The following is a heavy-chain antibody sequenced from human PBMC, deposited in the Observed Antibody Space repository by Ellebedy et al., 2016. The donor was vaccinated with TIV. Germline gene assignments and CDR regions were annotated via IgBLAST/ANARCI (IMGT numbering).Heavy chain of an antibody. D-gene: IGHD1-1*01. Sequence: GGSLRLSCAASGFTFSSYAMSWVRQAPGKGLEWAAVISSDGSNKYYADSVKGRFTISRDNSKNTMYVQMSSLKTEDTAVYYCARRKIGSAWNEIDYWGQGTLVTVSS. V-gene: IGHV3-30*15. CDR3: ARRKIGSAWNEIDY. J-gene: IGHJ4*02. CDR1: GFTFSSYA. CDR2: ISSDGSNK.